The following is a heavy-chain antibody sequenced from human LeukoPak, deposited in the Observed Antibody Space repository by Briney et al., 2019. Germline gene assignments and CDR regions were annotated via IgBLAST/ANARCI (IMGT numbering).Heavy chain of an antibody. CDR2: IYTSGST. V-gene: IGHV4-4*07. CDR1: GGSISSYY. Sequence: SETLSLTCTVSGGSISSYYWSWIRQPAGKGLDWIGRIYTSGSTNYNPSLKSRVTMSVDTSKNQFSLKLSSVTAADTAVYYCARDLGSYGSGSYLGYWGQGTLVTVSS. D-gene: IGHD3-10*01. CDR3: ARDLGSYGSGSYLGY. J-gene: IGHJ4*02.